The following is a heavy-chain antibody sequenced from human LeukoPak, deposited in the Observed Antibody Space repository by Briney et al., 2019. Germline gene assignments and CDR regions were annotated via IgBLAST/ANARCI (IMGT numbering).Heavy chain of an antibody. Sequence: SETLSLTCTVSAGSISSYYWSWIRQHPGKGLEWIGYIYYSGSTNYNPSLKSRVTISVDTSKKQFSLKLSSVTAADTAVYYCARAPKDGYSYDYYYGMDVWGKGTTVTVSA. CDR3: ARAPKDGYSYDYYYGMDV. J-gene: IGHJ6*04. V-gene: IGHV4-59*01. CDR2: IYYSGST. CDR1: AGSISSYY. D-gene: IGHD5-18*01.